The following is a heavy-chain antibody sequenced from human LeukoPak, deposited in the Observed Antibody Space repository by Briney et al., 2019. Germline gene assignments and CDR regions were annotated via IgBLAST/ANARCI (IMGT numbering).Heavy chain of an antibody. D-gene: IGHD2-2*01. J-gene: IGHJ4*02. CDR2: IIPIIGIA. CDR1: GSTFSSYA. CDR3: ARERDLGHCSSTSCYVLDY. Sequence: SVNVSCKASGSTFSSYASSWVRQAPGQVLEWMGRIIPIIGIANYAQKFEGRVTITADKYTSKAYMELSSLRSEDTAVYYCARERDLGHCSSTSCYVLDYWGQGTLVTVSS. V-gene: IGHV1-69*04.